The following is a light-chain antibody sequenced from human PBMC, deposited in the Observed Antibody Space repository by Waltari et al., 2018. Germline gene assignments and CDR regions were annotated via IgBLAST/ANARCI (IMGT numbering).Light chain of an antibody. CDR1: SSHVGGYTY. Sequence: QSALTQPRSVSGSPGHSVPISCPGTSSHVGGYTYVSWYHQPPGKAPKLLIYDVSKRPSGVPERVSGAKSGNTASLTISGLQAEDEADYYCCAYAGSYTYVVFGGGTKLTVL. J-gene: IGLJ2*01. CDR2: DVS. V-gene: IGLV2-11*01. CDR3: CAYAGSYTYVV.